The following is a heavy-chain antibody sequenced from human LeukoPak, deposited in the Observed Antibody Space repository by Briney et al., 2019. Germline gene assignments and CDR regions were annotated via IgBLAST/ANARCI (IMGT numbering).Heavy chain of an antibody. V-gene: IGHV4-59*01. J-gene: IGHJ4*02. D-gene: IGHD5-12*01. CDR3: ARDRGYEAFDY. CDR1: GGSISSYY. CDR2: IYHSGST. Sequence: SETLSLTCTVSGGSISSYYWSWIRQPPGKGLEWIGYIYHSGSTNYNPSLKSRVTISVDTSKNQFSLKLSSVTAADTAVYYCARDRGYEAFDYWGQGTLVTVSS.